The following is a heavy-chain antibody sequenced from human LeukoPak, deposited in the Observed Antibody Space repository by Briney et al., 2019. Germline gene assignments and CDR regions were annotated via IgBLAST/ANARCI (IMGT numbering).Heavy chain of an antibody. J-gene: IGHJ6*03. CDR3: ARRWNYGRNYYIDV. CDR1: GGSFSNYY. Sequence: SETLSLTCAVYGGSFSNYYWSWIRQSPGKGLEWIGEINDSGTIDYNPSLMSRVTVSVDKSKNQFSLRLSSATAADTAVYYCARRWNYGRNYYIDVWGKGATVSVSS. V-gene: IGHV4-34*01. CDR2: INDSGTI. D-gene: IGHD1-7*01.